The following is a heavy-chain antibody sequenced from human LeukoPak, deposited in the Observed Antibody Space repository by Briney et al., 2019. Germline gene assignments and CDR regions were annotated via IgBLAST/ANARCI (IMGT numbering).Heavy chain of an antibody. J-gene: IGHJ4*02. Sequence: PGGSLRLSCAASGFTFSSYAMSWVRQAPGKGLEWVSYISSSGSTIYYADSVKGRFTISRDNAKNSLYLQMNSLRAEDTAVYYCARDSGCSSTSCYALDYWGQGTLVTVSS. CDR2: ISSSGSTI. V-gene: IGHV3-48*04. CDR1: GFTFSSYA. CDR3: ARDSGCSSTSCYALDY. D-gene: IGHD2-2*01.